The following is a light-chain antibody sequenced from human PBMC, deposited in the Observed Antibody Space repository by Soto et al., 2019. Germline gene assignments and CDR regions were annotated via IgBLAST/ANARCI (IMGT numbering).Light chain of an antibody. CDR3: QQYNNWQGT. Sequence: EILITQSPATLSVSRGERATLSCRASQSVSSNLAWYQQTNGQSPRLLIYGASTRATGIPARFSGSGSGTEFTLPLSRLQSEDFAVYYCQQYNNWQGTFGQGTKVDIK. CDR1: QSVSSN. J-gene: IGKJ1*01. V-gene: IGKV3-15*01. CDR2: GAS.